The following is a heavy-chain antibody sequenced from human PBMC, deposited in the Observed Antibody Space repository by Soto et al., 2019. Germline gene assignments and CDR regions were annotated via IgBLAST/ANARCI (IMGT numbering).Heavy chain of an antibody. CDR3: ATGGSMITFGGVIVPTWYYGMDV. J-gene: IGHJ6*02. Sequence: ASVKVSCKVSGYTLTELSMHWVRQAPGKGLEWMGGFDPEDGETIYAQKFQGRVTMTEDTSTDTAYMELSSLRSEDTAVYYCATGGSMITFGGVIVPTWYYGMDVWGQGTTVTVSS. CDR1: GYTLTELS. D-gene: IGHD3-16*02. CDR2: FDPEDGET. V-gene: IGHV1-24*01.